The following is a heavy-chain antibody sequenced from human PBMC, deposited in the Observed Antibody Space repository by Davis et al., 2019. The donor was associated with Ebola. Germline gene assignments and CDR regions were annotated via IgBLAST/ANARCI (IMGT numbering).Heavy chain of an antibody. D-gene: IGHD3-16*01. V-gene: IGHV3-53*01. CDR2: IYGGDT. Sequence: GGSLRLSCDASGFTVRNTHMSWVRQAPGKGLEWVSGIYGGDTHYADSAKGRFTISRDNAKNSLYLQMNSLRAEDTAVYYCARDRPLDFFFGDYYGMDVWGQGTTVTVSS. J-gene: IGHJ6*02. CDR3: ARDRPLDFFFGDYYGMDV. CDR1: GFTVRNTH.